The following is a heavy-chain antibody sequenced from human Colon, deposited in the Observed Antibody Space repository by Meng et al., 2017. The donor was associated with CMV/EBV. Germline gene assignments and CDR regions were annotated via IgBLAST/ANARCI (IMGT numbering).Heavy chain of an antibody. CDR1: GFTFMNDE. V-gene: IGHV3-48*03. D-gene: IGHD3-10*01. CDR2: ISSSGSTR. CDR3: ANVGYNYYYAMDV. Sequence: GESLKISCVGSGFTFMNDEMNWVRQAPGKGLEWVAYISSSGSTRLYADSVKGRCTVSRDNAKNSVYLQMSSLGVEDTAIYYCANVGYNYYYAMDVWGLGTTVTVSS. J-gene: IGHJ6*02.